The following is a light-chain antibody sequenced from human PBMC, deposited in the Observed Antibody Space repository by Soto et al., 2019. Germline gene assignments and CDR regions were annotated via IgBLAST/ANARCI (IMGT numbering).Light chain of an antibody. CDR3: QQRSNWPPGFT. CDR2: GAS. CDR1: QSVSSRS. J-gene: IGKJ3*01. Sequence: EVVLTQSPGTLSLSPGERATLSCRASQSVSSRSLAWYQQKPGQAPRFLIYGASIRATDIPDRFSGGGSGTDFTLTISRLEPEDFAVYYCQQRSNWPPGFTFGPGTKVDIK. V-gene: IGKV3D-20*02.